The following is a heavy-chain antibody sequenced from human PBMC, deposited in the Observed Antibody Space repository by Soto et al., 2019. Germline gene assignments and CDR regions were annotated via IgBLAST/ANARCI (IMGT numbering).Heavy chain of an antibody. Sequence: PSETLSLTCAVSGYSISSGYYWGWIRRPPGKGLEWIGSVYHSGNTFYNPSLKSRVSLSIDTSRNQFSLKLSSVTAADTAIFYCARVSYCSTTSCYSGDSYYFDYWGRGALVTVSS. J-gene: IGHJ4*02. CDR1: GYSISSGYY. D-gene: IGHD2-2*01. CDR2: VYHSGNT. V-gene: IGHV4-38-2*01. CDR3: ARVSYCSTTSCYSGDSYYFDY.